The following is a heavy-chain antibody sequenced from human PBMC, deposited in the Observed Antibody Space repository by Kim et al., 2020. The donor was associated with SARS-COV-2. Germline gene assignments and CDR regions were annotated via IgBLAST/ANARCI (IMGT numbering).Heavy chain of an antibody. Sequence: GGSLRLSCAASGFTFSSYAMHWVRQAPGKGLEWVAVISYDGSNKYYADSVKGRFTISRDNSKNTLYLQMNSLRAEDTAVYYCARAPGPTYYYGSGSYDY. CDR3: ARAPGPTYYYGSGSYDY. J-gene: IGHJ4*01. CDR2: ISYDGSNK. D-gene: IGHD3-10*01. V-gene: IGHV3-30-3*01. CDR1: GFTFSSYA.